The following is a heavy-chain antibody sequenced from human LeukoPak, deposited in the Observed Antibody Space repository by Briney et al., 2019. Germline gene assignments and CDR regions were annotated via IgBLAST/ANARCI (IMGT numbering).Heavy chain of an antibody. CDR1: GGSFSGYY. Sequence: KPSETLSLTCAVYGGSFSGYYWSWIRQPPGKGLEWIGEINHSGSTNYNPSLKSRVTISVDTSKNQFSLKLSSVTAADTAVYYCAREYYYDSSGYYKRTNAFDIWGQGTMVTVSS. CDR3: AREYYYDSSGYYKRTNAFDI. D-gene: IGHD3-22*01. V-gene: IGHV4-34*01. CDR2: INHSGST. J-gene: IGHJ3*02.